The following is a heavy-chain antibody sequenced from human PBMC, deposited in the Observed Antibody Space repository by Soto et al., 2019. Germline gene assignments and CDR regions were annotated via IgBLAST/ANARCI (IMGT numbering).Heavy chain of an antibody. CDR3: ARVEETTWYYYGMGV. V-gene: IGHV4-30-2*01. J-gene: IGHJ6*02. Sequence: SETLSLTCTVSGGSVSSGAYYGSWIRQPPGNGLEWIGYIYHSGGTYYNPSLKSRVTISVDRSKNQFSLKLSSVTAADTAVYYCARVEETTWYYYGMGVWGQGTTVTVS. D-gene: IGHD1-7*01. CDR2: IYHSGGT. CDR1: GGSVSSGAYY.